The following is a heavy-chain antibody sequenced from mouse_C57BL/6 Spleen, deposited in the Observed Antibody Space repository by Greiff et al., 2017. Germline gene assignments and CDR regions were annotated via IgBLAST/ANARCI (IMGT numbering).Heavy chain of an antibody. V-gene: IGHV2-5*01. CDR2: IWRGGST. CDR1: GFSLTSYG. CDR3: AKNSYYAMDY. Sequence: VQVVEPGPGLVQPSQSLSITCTVSGFSLTSYGVHWVRQSPGKGLEWLGVIWRGGSTDYNAAFMSRLSITKDNSKSQVFFKMNSLQADDTAIYYCAKNSYYAMDYWGQGTSVTVSS. J-gene: IGHJ4*01.